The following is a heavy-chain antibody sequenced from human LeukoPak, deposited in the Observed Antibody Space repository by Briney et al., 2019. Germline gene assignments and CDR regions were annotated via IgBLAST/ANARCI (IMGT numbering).Heavy chain of an antibody. V-gene: IGHV3-48*01. CDR2: ISSTGGTT. CDR3: ARGYSRAAFDI. D-gene: IGHD2-15*01. Sequence: PGGSLRLSCAASGFTFSNYLMNWVRQAPGKGLEWVSFISSTGGTTYHADSVKGRFTVSRDNAKNSLLLQMSSLRVEDTALYFCARGYSRAAFDIWGPGTLITVSS. J-gene: IGHJ3*02. CDR1: GFTFSNYL.